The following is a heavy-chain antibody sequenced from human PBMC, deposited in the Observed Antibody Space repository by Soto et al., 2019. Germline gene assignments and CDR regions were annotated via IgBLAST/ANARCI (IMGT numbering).Heavy chain of an antibody. CDR2: IIPILGIA. Sequence: GASVKVSCKASGGTFSSYTISWVRQAPGQGLEWMGRIIPILGIANYAQKFQGRVTITADKSTSTAYMELSSLRSEDTAVYYCAMAKTTLYNWLDLWGQGTLVTVSS. D-gene: IGHD1-7*01. CDR1: GGTFSSYT. J-gene: IGHJ5*02. V-gene: IGHV1-69*02. CDR3: AMAKTTLYNWLDL.